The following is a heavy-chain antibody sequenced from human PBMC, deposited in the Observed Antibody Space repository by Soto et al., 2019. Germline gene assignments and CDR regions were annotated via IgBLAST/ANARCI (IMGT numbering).Heavy chain of an antibody. D-gene: IGHD3-22*01. CDR1: GFTFSSYA. Sequence: LRLSCAASGFTFSSYAMHWVRQAPGKGLEWVAVISYDGSNKYYADSVKGRFTISRDNSKNTLYLQMNSLRAEDTAVYYCARDPVYYYDSSGYYFDYWGQGTLVTVSS. CDR3: ARDPVYYYDSSGYYFDY. CDR2: ISYDGSNK. V-gene: IGHV3-30-3*01. J-gene: IGHJ4*02.